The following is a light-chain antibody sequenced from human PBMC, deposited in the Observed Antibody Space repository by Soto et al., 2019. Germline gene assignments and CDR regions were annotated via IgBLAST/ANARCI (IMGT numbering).Light chain of an antibody. Sequence: DIQMTQSPSSLSASVGDSVTITCRASQSITVYLNWYQQKAGQAPKLLIYAASSLQSGVTSRFRGGGSRTEYTLNVSSLQPDDFATYYCQQSYNSPPITFRGGT. CDR1: QSITVY. CDR2: AAS. J-gene: IGKJ4*01. V-gene: IGKV1-39*01. CDR3: QQSYNSPPIT.